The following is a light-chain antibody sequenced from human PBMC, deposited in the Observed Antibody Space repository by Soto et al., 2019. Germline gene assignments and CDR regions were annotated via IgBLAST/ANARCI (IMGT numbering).Light chain of an antibody. V-gene: IGKV3-20*01. Sequence: DIVLTQSPGTLSLSPGERATLSCRASQSVRSNYLAWYQQKPGQAPRLLIYGASSRATGIPDRFSGTGSGTDFTLTISRLEPEDFAVYYCQLYGTLPLTFGGGTKVDIK. J-gene: IGKJ4*01. CDR1: QSVRSNY. CDR2: GAS. CDR3: QLYGTLPLT.